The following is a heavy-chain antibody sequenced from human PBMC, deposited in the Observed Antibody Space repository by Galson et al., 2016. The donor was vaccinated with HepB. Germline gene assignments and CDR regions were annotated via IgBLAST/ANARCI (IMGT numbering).Heavy chain of an antibody. CDR1: GITVSSSY. V-gene: IGHV3-53*01. J-gene: IGHJ6*02. CDR3: ARDRRGIFGLSHYYGLDV. D-gene: IGHD2-15*01. CDR2: IHSGSRT. Sequence: SLRLSCAASGITVSSSYMSWVRQAPGKGLEWVSCIHSGSRTHYAESVRGRFTISRDNSKNILYLQLNRLTVEDTALYYCARDRRGIFGLSHYYGLDVWGQGTTVTVSS.